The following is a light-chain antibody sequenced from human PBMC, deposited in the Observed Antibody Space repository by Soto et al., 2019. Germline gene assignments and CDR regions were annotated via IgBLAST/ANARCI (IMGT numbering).Light chain of an antibody. J-gene: IGKJ1*01. CDR1: QIIYTW. V-gene: IGKV1-5*03. CDR2: KAS. CDR3: QHFNSYPWT. Sequence: DYQVTQSPSTLSASVGDRVTITCRASQIIYTWLAWYQQKPGIAPKLLIHKASTLESGVPSRFSGSGSGTEFTLTISSLQPDDFATYYCQHFNSYPWTFGQGTKVDI.